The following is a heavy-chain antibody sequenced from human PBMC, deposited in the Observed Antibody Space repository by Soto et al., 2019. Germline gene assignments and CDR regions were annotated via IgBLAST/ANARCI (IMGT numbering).Heavy chain of an antibody. CDR3: AERTMVRGVGHYYGMDV. V-gene: IGHV1-69*13. Sequence: AASVKVSCKASGGTFSSYAISWVRQAPGQGLEWMGGIIPIFGTSNYAQKFQGRVTITADESTSTAYMELSSLRSEDTAVYYCAERTMVRGVGHYYGMDVWGHGNTVTVS. J-gene: IGHJ6*02. CDR1: GGTFSSYA. D-gene: IGHD3-10*01. CDR2: IIPIFGTS.